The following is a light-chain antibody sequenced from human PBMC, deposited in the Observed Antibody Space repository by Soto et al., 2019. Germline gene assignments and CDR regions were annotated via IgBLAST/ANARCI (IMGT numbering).Light chain of an antibody. J-gene: IGLJ1*01. Sequence: QSALTQPASVSGSPGQSIPISCTGTSSDVGGYNYVSWYQQHPGKAPKLMIYEVSNRPSGVSNRFSGSKSGNTASLTISGLQAEDEADYYCSSYTGSSTPYVFGTGTKLTVL. CDR2: EVS. V-gene: IGLV2-14*01. CDR3: SSYTGSSTPYV. CDR1: SSDVGGYNY.